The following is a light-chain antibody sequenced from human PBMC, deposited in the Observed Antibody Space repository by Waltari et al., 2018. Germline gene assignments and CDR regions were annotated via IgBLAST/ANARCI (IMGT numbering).Light chain of an antibody. CDR2: DVT. J-gene: IGLJ2*01. CDR3: SSQTLDGLVL. V-gene: IGLV2-14*03. CDR1: GIAAGASGS. Sequence: QSALPQPAPVSGSPGQSIPISCSGLGIAAGASGSFPRPQHHPDKPPQVIIYDVTHRPSGVSDRFSASKSANTASLTISRLQPEGEADYYCSSQTLDGLVLFGGGTRLTVL.